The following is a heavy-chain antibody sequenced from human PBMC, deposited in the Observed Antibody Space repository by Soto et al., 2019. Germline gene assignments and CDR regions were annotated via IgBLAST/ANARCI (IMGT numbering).Heavy chain of an antibody. CDR3: ARARQWLVGYNWFDP. J-gene: IGHJ5*02. D-gene: IGHD6-19*01. CDR2: IYYSGST. CDR1: GGSVSSGSYY. Sequence: SETLSLTCTVSGGSVSSGSYYWSWIRQPPGKGLEWIGYIYYSGSTNYNPSLKSRVTISVDTSKNQFSLKLSSVTAADTAVYYCARARQWLVGYNWFDPWGQGTLVTVSS. V-gene: IGHV4-61*01.